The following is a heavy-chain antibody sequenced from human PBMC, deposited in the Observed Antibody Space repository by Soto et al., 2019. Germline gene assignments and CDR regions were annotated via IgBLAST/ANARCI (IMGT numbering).Heavy chain of an antibody. Sequence: SETLSLTCTVSGGSIRGNFYYWGWIRQPPGKGLEWIASISDSASINANASLKSLVTISVETSNNQFSLRFACVTSMDTAVYYCARVGGVPSSSPGLAYWRQGILVT. CDR3: ARVGGVPSSSPGLAY. D-gene: IGHD6-13*01. V-gene: IGHV4-39*01. CDR1: GGSIRGNFYY. CDR2: ISDSASI. J-gene: IGHJ4*02.